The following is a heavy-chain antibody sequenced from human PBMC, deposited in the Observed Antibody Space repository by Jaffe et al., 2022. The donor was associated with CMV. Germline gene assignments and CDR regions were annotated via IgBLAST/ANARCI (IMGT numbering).Heavy chain of an antibody. D-gene: IGHD3-10*01. CDR1: GGSISSSSYY. CDR3: ASPPDRVRGVNDAFDI. Sequence: QLQLQESGPGLVKPSETLSLTCTVSGGSISSSSYYWGWIRQPPGKGLEWIGSIYYSGSTYYNPSLKSRVTISVDTSKNQFSLKLSSVTAADTAVYYCASPPDRVRGVNDAFDIWGQGTMVTVSS. V-gene: IGHV4-39*01. J-gene: IGHJ3*02. CDR2: IYYSGST.